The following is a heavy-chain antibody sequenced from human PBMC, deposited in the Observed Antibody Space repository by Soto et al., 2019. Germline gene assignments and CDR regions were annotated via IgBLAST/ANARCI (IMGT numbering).Heavy chain of an antibody. J-gene: IGHJ6*02. CDR1: GFTVSSNH. CDR3: AKEYSSSYAGIFYYYYGMDV. Sequence: EVQLVESGGGLIQPGGSLRLSCAASGFTVSSNHMSWVRQAPGKGLEWVSVISGSGGSTYYADSVKGRFTISRDNSKNTLYLQMNSLRAEDTAVYYCAKEYSSSYAGIFYYYYGMDVWGQGTTVTVSS. V-gene: IGHV3-23*04. D-gene: IGHD6-6*01. CDR2: ISGSGGST.